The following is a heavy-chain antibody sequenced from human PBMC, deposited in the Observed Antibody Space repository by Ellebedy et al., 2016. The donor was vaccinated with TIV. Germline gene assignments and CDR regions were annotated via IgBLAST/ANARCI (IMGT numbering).Heavy chain of an antibody. V-gene: IGHV2-70*01. D-gene: IGHD4-23*01. J-gene: IGHJ4*02. CDR3: ARIGYSAGNPSNYDY. Sequence: SGSTLVKPPQTLTLTCTFSGFSLSTSGMCVSWIRQPPGKALEWLALIDWDDDKYYSTSLRTRLTISKDTSKNQVVLTMADMDPVDTATYYCARIGYSAGNPSNYDYWGQGTLVTVSS. CDR1: GFSLSTSGMC. CDR2: IDWDDDK.